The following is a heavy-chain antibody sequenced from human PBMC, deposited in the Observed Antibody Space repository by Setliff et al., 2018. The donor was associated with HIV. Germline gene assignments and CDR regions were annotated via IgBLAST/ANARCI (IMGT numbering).Heavy chain of an antibody. J-gene: IGHJ4*02. V-gene: IGHV4-59*01. CDR1: GGSISSYY. Sequence: PSETLSLTCTVSGGSISSYYWSWIRQPPGKGLEWIGYIYYSGSTNYNPSLKSRVTISVDTSKNQFSLKLSSVNAADTAVYYCATGKPQVFDYWGQGTLVTVSS. CDR3: ATGKPQVFDY. CDR2: IYYSGST.